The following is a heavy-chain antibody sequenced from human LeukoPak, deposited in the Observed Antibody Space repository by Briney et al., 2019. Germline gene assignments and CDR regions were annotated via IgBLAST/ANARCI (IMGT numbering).Heavy chain of an antibody. J-gene: IGHJ3*02. CDR2: MYHSGST. V-gene: IGHV4-59*01. CDR3: ARHSAHSSTNDAFDI. CDR1: GGSISSYY. D-gene: IGHD6-13*01. Sequence: SETLSLTCTVSGGSISSYYWSWIRQPPGKGLEWIGYMYHSGSTNYNPSLKSRVTISVDTSKNQFSLKLSSVTAADTAVYYCARHSAHSSTNDAFDIWGQGTMVTVSS.